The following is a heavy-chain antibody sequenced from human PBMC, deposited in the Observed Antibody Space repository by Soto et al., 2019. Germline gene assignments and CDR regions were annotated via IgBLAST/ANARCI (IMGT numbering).Heavy chain of an antibody. V-gene: IGHV4-34*01. CDR2: INHSEGT. CDR1: GGSFSGYY. D-gene: IGHD3-9*01. Sequence: QVQLQQWGAGLLKPSETLSLTCAVYGGSFSGYYWSWIRQPPGKGLEWIGEINHSEGTNYNPSSKSRVTISVDTSKNPFSLKLSSVTAADTAVYYCARGHYDILTGYSGKHFDYWGQGTLVTVSS. CDR3: ARGHYDILTGYSGKHFDY. J-gene: IGHJ4*02.